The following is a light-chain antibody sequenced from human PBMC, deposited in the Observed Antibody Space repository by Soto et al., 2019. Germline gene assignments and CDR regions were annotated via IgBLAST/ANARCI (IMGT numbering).Light chain of an antibody. V-gene: IGKV3-11*01. CDR1: QSVSSY. CDR3: QQRSNWPLT. Sequence: EIVLTQSPATLSLSPGERATLSCRASQSVSSYLAWYRQKPGQAPRLLIYDASNRATGIPARFSGSGSGTDFTLTISSLEPEDFAVYYCQQRSNWPLTFGGGTTVEIK. J-gene: IGKJ4*01. CDR2: DAS.